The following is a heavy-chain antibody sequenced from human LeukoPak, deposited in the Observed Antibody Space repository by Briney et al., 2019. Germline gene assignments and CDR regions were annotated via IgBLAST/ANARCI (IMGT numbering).Heavy chain of an antibody. D-gene: IGHD6-13*01. Sequence: GASVKVSCNASECTFRSLATRSVRQAPGQGLEWMGGIIPIFGTANYAQKFQGRVTITADESTSTAYMELSSLRSEDTAVYYCARSGQQLVGYYDDIDLWGQGTTVTVSS. V-gene: IGHV1-69*13. CDR1: ECTFRSLA. J-gene: IGHJ6*01. CDR3: ARSGQQLVGYYDDIDL. CDR2: IIPIFGTA.